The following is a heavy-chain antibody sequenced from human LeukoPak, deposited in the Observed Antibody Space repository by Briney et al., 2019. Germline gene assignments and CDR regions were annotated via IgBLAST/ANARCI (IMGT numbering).Heavy chain of an antibody. CDR2: IASSGTTK. D-gene: IGHD6-19*01. Sequence: PGESLRLSCAVSRFPFSVYEMNWVRQAPGKGLEWVSNIASSGTTKYYADSVKGRFSISRDNAKSSLYLQMNSLRVEDTAVYYCALLAVASDFDYWGQGALVTVSS. V-gene: IGHV3-48*03. CDR1: RFPFSVYE. CDR3: ALLAVASDFDY. J-gene: IGHJ4*02.